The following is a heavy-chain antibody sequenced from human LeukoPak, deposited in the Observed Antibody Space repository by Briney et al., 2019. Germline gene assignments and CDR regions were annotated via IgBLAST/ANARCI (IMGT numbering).Heavy chain of an antibody. V-gene: IGHV3-30*14. CDR3: TGQGLYSSSWWAFDV. D-gene: IGHD6-13*01. Sequence: GGSLRLSCAASGFTFSSYAMHWLRQAPGKGLEGVAVISYDGSNKYYADSVKGRFTISRDNSKSTLYLQMNSLRVENTAVYYSTGQGLYSSSWWAFDVWGQGTVVTVSS. CDR1: GFTFSSYA. J-gene: IGHJ3*01. CDR2: ISYDGSNK.